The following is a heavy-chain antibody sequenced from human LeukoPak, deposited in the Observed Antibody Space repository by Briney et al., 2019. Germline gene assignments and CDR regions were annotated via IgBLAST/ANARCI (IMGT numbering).Heavy chain of an antibody. CDR1: GGSFSGYY. CDR2: IYYSGST. J-gene: IGHJ3*02. CDR3: ARPAYDKAFDI. D-gene: IGHD3-9*01. Sequence: PSETLSLTCAVYGGSFSGYYWSWIRQPPGKGLEWIGYIYYSGSTNYNPSLKSRVTISVDTSKNQFSLKLSSVTAADTAVYYCARPAYDKAFDIWGQGTMVTVSS. V-gene: IGHV4-59*08.